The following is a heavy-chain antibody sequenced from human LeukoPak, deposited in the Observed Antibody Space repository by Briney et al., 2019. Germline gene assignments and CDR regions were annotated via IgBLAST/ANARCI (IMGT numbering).Heavy chain of an antibody. CDR1: GGNFHNYA. CDR2: IIPLFGTP. D-gene: IGHD6-19*01. Sequence: SVKVSCKTSGGNFHNYAITWVRQSPGQGLEWLGGIIPLFGTPNYSKKLQGRVTLSADESTATTFMELRSLRFEDTAMYYCATDEEITVPGTAHSYFAMDVWGQGTTVIVSS. CDR3: ATDEEITVPGTAHSYFAMDV. J-gene: IGHJ6*02. V-gene: IGHV1-69*13.